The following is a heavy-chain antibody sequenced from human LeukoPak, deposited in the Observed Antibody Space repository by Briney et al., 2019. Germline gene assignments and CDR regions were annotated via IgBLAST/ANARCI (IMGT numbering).Heavy chain of an antibody. V-gene: IGHV3-7*01. D-gene: IGHD1-1*01. CDR3: ARSGTSATDY. CDR2: IKQDGSEK. J-gene: IGHJ4*02. CDR1: RFIFSNYW. Sequence: GGSLRLSCAASRFIFSNYWMTWVRQAPGKGLEWVANIKQDGSEKFYVDSVKGRFTISRDNAKKSLYLQMNSLRAEDTAVYYCARSGTSATDYWGQGTLVTVSS.